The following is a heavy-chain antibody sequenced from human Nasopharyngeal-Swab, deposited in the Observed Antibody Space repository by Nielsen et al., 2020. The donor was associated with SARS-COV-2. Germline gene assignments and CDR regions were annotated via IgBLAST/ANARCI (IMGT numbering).Heavy chain of an antibody. V-gene: IGHV3-73*01. Sequence: GESLKISCAASGFVFSGSAIHWVRQASGKGLEWVGRIGDKAHNYATTYAASVKGRFTISRDDSKNTAFLQMDSLNTEDTALYYCTTDYCFDYWGQGTLVTVSS. CDR1: GFVFSGSA. CDR3: TTDYCFDY. J-gene: IGHJ4*02. CDR2: IGDKAHNYAT. D-gene: IGHD4/OR15-4a*01.